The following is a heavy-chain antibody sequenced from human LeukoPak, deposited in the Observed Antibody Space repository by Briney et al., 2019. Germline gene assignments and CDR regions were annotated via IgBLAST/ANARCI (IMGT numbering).Heavy chain of an antibody. J-gene: IGHJ2*01. CDR1: GGSIFSYY. D-gene: IGHD3-22*01. CDR2: MGSKGIT. Sequence: SKTLSLTCTVSGGSIFSYYFNWIRQPPGEGLEWIGYMGSKGITCCYSSLRGRGTISIATSKTQFSLRLRSVTAADTAIYYCARRAYYDSSGYYPASGYFDLWGRGTLVTVSS. V-gene: IGHV4-4*08. CDR3: ARRAYYDSSGYYPASGYFDL.